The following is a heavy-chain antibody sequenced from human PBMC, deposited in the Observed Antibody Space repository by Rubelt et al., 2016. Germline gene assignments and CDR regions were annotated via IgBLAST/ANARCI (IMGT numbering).Heavy chain of an antibody. CDR3: TTEAGSGWVDY. V-gene: IGHV3-23*01. CDR2: ISGSGGST. J-gene: IGHJ4*02. D-gene: IGHD6-19*01. Sequence: WVSAISGSGGSTYYADSVKGRFTISRDNSKNTLYLQMNSLRAEDTAVYYCTTEAGSGWVDYWGQGTLVTVSS.